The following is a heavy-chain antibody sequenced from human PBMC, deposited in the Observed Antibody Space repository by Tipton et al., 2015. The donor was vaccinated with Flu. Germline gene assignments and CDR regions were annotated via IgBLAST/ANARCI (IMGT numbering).Heavy chain of an antibody. J-gene: IGHJ6*02. D-gene: IGHD3-10*01. CDR3: AKGHYSGSGMGV. Sequence: SLRLSCAASGFTFSSYGMHWVRQAPGKGLEWVAVISYDGTNKYYADSVKGRFTISRDNSKNTLYLQMNSLGAEDTAVYYCAKGHYSGSGMGVWGQGTTVTVSS. V-gene: IGHV3-30*18. CDR1: GFTFSSYG. CDR2: ISYDGTNK.